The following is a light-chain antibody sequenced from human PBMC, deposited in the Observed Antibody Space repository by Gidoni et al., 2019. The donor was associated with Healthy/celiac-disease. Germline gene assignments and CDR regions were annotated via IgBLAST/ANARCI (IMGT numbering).Light chain of an antibody. CDR3: QSYDSSLSGPL. Sequence: QSVLTQPPSVSGAPGQRVTISCTGSSSNIGAGYDVPWYQHLPGTAPKLLIYGNSNRPSGVPDRFSGSKSGTSASLAITGLQAEDEADYYCQSYDSSLSGPLFGGGTKLTVL. J-gene: IGLJ2*01. V-gene: IGLV1-40*01. CDR1: SSNIGAGYD. CDR2: GNS.